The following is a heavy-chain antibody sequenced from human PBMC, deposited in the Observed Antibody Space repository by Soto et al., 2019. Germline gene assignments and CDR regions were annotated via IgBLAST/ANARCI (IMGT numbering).Heavy chain of an antibody. Sequence: PGGSLRLSCAASGFSFSDYPLTWVREAPGRGLEWVSSLSVSGSTTYYGDSVKGRFTISRDNSKHTLYIQLRGLRAEDTAVYYCERHQSILLFYVLDVWGQGTTMTV. CDR1: GFSFSDYP. V-gene: IGHV3-23*01. J-gene: IGHJ6*02. D-gene: IGHD2-21*02. CDR3: ERHQSILLFYVLDV. CDR2: LSVSGSTT.